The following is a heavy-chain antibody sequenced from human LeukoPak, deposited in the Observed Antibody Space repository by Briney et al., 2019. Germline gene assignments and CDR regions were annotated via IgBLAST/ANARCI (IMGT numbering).Heavy chain of an antibody. J-gene: IGHJ3*02. CDR2: IWQDGTEK. D-gene: IGHD2-2*01. Sequence: GGSLRLSCAASGFTLSTSLMHWVRQAPGKGLEWVALIWQDGTEKFYSDSVKGRFTISRDNPKDTLYLQVNSLRAEDTAVYYCAREWSSNTTFDIWGQGTMVTVSS. CDR1: GFTLSTSL. CDR3: AREWSSNTTFDI. V-gene: IGHV3-33*01.